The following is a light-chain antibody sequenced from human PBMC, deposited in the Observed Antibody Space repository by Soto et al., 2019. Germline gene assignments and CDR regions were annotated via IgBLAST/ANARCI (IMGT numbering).Light chain of an antibody. V-gene: IGKV1-27*01. CDR1: QGISSF. CDR2: GAS. Sequence: DVQMTQSPSSLSASVGDRVTITCRASQGISSFLAWYQQKPGKVPKLVIYGASILQSEVPSRFSGSGSGTYFTLTISSLQPEDVATYYCQKYNSALWTFGQGTKVEIK. J-gene: IGKJ1*01. CDR3: QKYNSALWT.